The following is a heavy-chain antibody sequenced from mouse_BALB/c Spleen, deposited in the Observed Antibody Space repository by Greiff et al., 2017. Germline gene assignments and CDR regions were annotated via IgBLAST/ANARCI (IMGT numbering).Heavy chain of an antibody. CDR2: ISNGGGST. V-gene: IGHV5-12-2*01. CDR1: GFTFSSYT. Sequence: EVQVVESGGGLVQPGGSLKLSCAASGFTFSSYTMSWVHQTPEKRLEWVAYISNGGGSTYYPDTVKGRFTISRDNAKNTLYLQMSSLKSEDTAMYYCARGETGTFAYWGQGTLVTVSA. D-gene: IGHD4-1*01. CDR3: ARGETGTFAY. J-gene: IGHJ3*01.